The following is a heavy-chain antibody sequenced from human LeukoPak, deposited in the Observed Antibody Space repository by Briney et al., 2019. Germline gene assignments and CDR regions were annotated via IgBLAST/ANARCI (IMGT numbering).Heavy chain of an antibody. Sequence: GGSLRLSCAASGFTFSSYEMNWVRQAPGKGLEWVSYISSSGTTIYYADSVKGRFTVSRDNTKNSLYLQMNSLGAEDTAVYYCAGLDYWGQGTLVTVSS. CDR3: AGLDY. J-gene: IGHJ4*02. CDR1: GFTFSSYE. CDR2: ISSSGTTI. V-gene: IGHV3-48*03.